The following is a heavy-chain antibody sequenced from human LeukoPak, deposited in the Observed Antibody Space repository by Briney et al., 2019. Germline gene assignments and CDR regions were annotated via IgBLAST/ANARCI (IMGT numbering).Heavy chain of an antibody. CDR3: AMGYSGYEWARKFLDWFDP. V-gene: IGHV1-69*02. D-gene: IGHD5-12*01. Sequence: SAKVSCKASGGTFSSYTISWERQAPGQGLEWMGRIIPILGIANYAQKFQGRVTITADKSTSTAYMELSSLRSEDTAVYYCAMGYSGYEWARKFLDWFDPWGQGTLVTVSS. J-gene: IGHJ5*02. CDR1: GGTFSSYT. CDR2: IIPILGIA.